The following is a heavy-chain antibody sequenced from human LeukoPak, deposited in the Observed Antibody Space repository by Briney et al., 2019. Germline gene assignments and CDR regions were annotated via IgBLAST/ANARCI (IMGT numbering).Heavy chain of an antibody. J-gene: IGHJ4*02. CDR2: ISGTPENT. CDR1: GFTFSSYA. Sequence: QSGGSLRLSCAASGFTFSSYAMNWVRQAPEKGLAWVSGISGTPENTYYADSVKGRFTISRDNPKNTVYLQMTSLGAEDTAVYYCAKRDSGTSARVLGTNWYLGYWGQGTLVTVSS. CDR3: AKRDSGTSARVLGTNWYLGY. D-gene: IGHD2-2*01. V-gene: IGHV3-23*01.